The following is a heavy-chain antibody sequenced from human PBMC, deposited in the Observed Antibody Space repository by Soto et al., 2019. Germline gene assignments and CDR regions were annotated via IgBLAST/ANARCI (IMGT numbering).Heavy chain of an antibody. CDR1: GYSFTNYW. Sequence: GESLKISCKGSGYSFTNYWIGWVRQRPGKGLGLMGIIYPCKSDTRYSPSCEGQVTISAGKSISTAYLQWRSLKASDTAMYYCARRREVDGTGYHYGMDVWGQGPKVTVYS. V-gene: IGHV5-51*01. CDR3: ARRREVDGTGYHYGMDV. J-gene: IGHJ6*02. CDR2: IYPCKSDT. D-gene: IGHD6-19*01.